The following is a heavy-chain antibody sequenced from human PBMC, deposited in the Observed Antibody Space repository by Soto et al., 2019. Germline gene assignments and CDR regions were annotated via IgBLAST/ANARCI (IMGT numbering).Heavy chain of an antibody. Sequence: GGSLRLACTSSVFSFGENAMSWVRQAPGKGLEWVGFIRSKAYGGTIDYAASVKGRFTFSRDDSRSVAYLQMNGLKTEDTAVYYCTRAGIDRSGTTHYYYGMDVWGQGTTVTVSS. J-gene: IGHJ6*02. CDR2: IRSKAYGGTI. D-gene: IGHD3-22*01. V-gene: IGHV3-49*04. CDR1: VFSFGENA. CDR3: TRAGIDRSGTTHYYYGMDV.